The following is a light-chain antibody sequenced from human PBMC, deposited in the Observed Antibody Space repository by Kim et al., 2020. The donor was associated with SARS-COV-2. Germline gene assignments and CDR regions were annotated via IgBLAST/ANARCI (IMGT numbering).Light chain of an antibody. CDR3: QQYSSSPAT. Sequence: LSPGERATLSCRASQRVSSNYLAWYQQKPGQAPRPLIYGASSRATGIPDRFSGSGSGTDFTLTITRLEPEDFAVYYCQQYSSSPATFGQGTKVEI. V-gene: IGKV3-20*01. CDR2: GAS. J-gene: IGKJ1*01. CDR1: QRVSSNY.